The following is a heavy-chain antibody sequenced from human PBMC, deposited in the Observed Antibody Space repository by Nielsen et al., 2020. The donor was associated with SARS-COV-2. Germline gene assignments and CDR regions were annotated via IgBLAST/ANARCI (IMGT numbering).Heavy chain of an antibody. CDR2: IYSGGST. CDR1: GFTVSSNY. V-gene: IGHV3-66*01. D-gene: IGHD6-13*01. J-gene: IGHJ4*02. CDR3: ARSSSSWSTGVGY. Sequence: GESLKISCAASGFTVSSNYMSWVRQAPGKGLEWVSVIYSGGSTYYADSVKGRFTISRDNSKNTLYLQMNSLRAEDTAVYYCARSSSSWSTGVGYWGQGTLVTVSS.